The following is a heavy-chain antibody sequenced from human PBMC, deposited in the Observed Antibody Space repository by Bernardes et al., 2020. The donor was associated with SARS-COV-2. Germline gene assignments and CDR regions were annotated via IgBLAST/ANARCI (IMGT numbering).Heavy chain of an antibody. CDR3: ARDLWRRGSGSSNYYYYGMDV. V-gene: IGHV1-69*13. Sequence: SVKVSCKASGGTFSSYAISWVRQAPGQGLEWMGGIIPIFGTANYAQKFQGRVTITADESTSTAYMELSSLRSEDTAVYYCARDLWRRGSGSSNYYYYGMDVWGQGTLVTVSS. D-gene: IGHD3-10*01. CDR1: GGTFSSYA. CDR2: IIPIFGTA. J-gene: IGHJ6*02.